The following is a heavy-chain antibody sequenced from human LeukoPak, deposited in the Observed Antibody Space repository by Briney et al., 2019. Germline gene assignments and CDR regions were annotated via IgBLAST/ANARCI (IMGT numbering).Heavy chain of an antibody. D-gene: IGHD1-1*01. J-gene: IGHJ4*02. V-gene: IGHV4-59*01. Sequence: SETLSLTCTVSGGSISSYYWSWIRQPPGKGLEWIGYIYYSGSTNYNPPLKSRVTISVDTSKNQFSLKLSSVTAADTAVYYCARDLNGFDYWGQGTLVTVSS. CDR2: IYYSGST. CDR1: GGSISSYY. CDR3: ARDLNGFDY.